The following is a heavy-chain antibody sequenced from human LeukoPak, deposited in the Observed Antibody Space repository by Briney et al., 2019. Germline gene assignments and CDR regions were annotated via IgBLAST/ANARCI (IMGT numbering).Heavy chain of an antibody. CDR2: ISYDGSNK. CDR1: GFTFSSYA. Sequence: GRSLRLSCAASGFTFSSYAMHWVRQAPGKGLEWVAVISYDGSNKYYADSVKGRFTISRDNSKNTLYLQMNSLRAEDTAVYYCARPAVLRFLEWLSNDAFDIWGQGTMVTVSS. J-gene: IGHJ3*02. V-gene: IGHV3-30-3*01. CDR3: ARPAVLRFLEWLSNDAFDI. D-gene: IGHD3-3*01.